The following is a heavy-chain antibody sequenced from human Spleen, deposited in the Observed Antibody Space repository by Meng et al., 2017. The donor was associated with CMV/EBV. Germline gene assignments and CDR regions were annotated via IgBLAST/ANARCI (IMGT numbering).Heavy chain of an antibody. V-gene: IGHV1-69*05. CDR1: FKSYS. D-gene: IGHD5-12*01. Sequence: FKSYSISWVRQAPGQGLEWMGGIIPMFGITNYAQKFQGRIMITTDETTDESTGAAYMELSSLRSEDTAVYYCARPKSRGYSGYDPFDYWGRGTLVTVSS. CDR2: IIPMFGIT. J-gene: IGHJ4*02. CDR3: ARPKSRGYSGYDPFDY.